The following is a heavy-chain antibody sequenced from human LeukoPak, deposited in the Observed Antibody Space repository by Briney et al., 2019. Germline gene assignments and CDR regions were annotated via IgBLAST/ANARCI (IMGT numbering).Heavy chain of an antibody. CDR3: ARAPYDILTGYSLNWFDP. J-gene: IGHJ5*02. D-gene: IGHD3-9*01. CDR2: INGDNGNT. V-gene: IGHV1-3*01. CDR1: GHTFTTYA. Sequence: GASVKVSCKASGHTFTTYAMHWVRQAPGQRPEWMGWINGDNGNTKYSQKFQGRVTITRDTSAYTGYMELRSLSSADTAVYFCARAPYDILTGYSLNWFDPWGQGTLVTVSS.